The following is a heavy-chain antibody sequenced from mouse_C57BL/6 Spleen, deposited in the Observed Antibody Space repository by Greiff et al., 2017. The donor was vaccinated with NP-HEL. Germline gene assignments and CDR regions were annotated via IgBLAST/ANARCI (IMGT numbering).Heavy chain of an antibody. V-gene: IGHV1-19*01. CDR2: INPYNGGT. D-gene: IGHD1-1*01. Sequence: EVQLQQSGPVLVKPGASVKMSCKASGYTFTDYYMNWVKQSHGKSLEWIGVINPYNGGTSYKQKFKGKATLTVDKSSSTAYMELNSLTSEDSAVYYCASAYDGSSYDYFDYWGQGTTLTVSS. CDR1: GYTFTDYY. J-gene: IGHJ2*01. CDR3: ASAYDGSSYDYFDY.